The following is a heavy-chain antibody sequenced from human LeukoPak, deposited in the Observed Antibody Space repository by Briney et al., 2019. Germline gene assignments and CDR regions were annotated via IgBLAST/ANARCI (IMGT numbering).Heavy chain of an antibody. J-gene: IGHJ4*02. D-gene: IGHD5-12*01. Sequence: PGGSLRLSCAASGLTFSSYWMRWVRQAPGKGLEWVANIKEDGSEKYYLDSVKGRFTVSRDNARNSLYLQMNSLRVEDTAVYYCARDRGYDSADHWGQGTLVTVSS. CDR1: GLTFSSYW. CDR3: ARDRGYDSADH. CDR2: IKEDGSEK. V-gene: IGHV3-7*01.